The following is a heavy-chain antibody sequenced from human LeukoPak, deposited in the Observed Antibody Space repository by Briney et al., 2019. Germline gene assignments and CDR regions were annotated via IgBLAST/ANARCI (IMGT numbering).Heavy chain of an antibody. Sequence: GGSLRLSCAASGSTIRDHSIGWVRQAPGEGLEWVSAISYGDDTTYYADSVKGRFTIFRDKLIDTLYLHMNSLRVEDTALYFCVRDGAQPGYYLDFWGQGSLVTDPS. CDR1: GSTIRDHS. CDR3: VRDGAQPGYYLDF. D-gene: IGHD1-26*01. J-gene: IGHJ4*02. CDR2: ISYGDDTT. V-gene: IGHV3-23*01.